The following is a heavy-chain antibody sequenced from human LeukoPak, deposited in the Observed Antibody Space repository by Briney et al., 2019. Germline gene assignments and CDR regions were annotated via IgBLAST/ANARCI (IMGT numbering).Heavy chain of an antibody. V-gene: IGHV3-74*01. D-gene: IGHD3-10*01. Sequence: GGSLRLSCAASGFSFSSYWMHWVRQAPGKGLVWISRFSNDGSSTSYADSVKGRFTISRDNAKHTLYLQMNSLRPEDTAVYYCARGSIRSWFGLDYWGQGTLVTVSS. CDR2: FSNDGSST. CDR3: ARGSIRSWFGLDY. CDR1: GFSFSSYW. J-gene: IGHJ4*02.